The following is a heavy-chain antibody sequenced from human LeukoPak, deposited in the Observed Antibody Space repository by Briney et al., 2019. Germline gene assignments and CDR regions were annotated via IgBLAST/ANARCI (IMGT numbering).Heavy chain of an antibody. Sequence: SVKVSCKASGGTFSSYTISWVRQAPGQGLEWMGRIVPILGIANYAQEFQGRVTITADKSTSTAYMELSSLRSEDTAVYYCAKSLSSTKDYYYMDVWGKGTTVTVSS. CDR3: AKSLSSTKDYYYMDV. V-gene: IGHV1-69*02. J-gene: IGHJ6*03. CDR1: GGTFSSYT. D-gene: IGHD2-2*01. CDR2: IVPILGIA.